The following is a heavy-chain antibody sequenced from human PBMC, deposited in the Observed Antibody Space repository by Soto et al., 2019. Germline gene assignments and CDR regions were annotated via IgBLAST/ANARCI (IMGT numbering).Heavy chain of an antibody. CDR1: GFTFSSYS. CDR2: ISTSSRTI. CDR3: ARLCCSGGSCCSGGAFDI. Sequence: EMRLVESGGGLVQPGRSLRLSCAASGFTFSSYSMNWVRQAPGKGLEWVSHISTSSRTIYYADSVKGRFTISRDHAKNSLYLATNSLRAADTAVSYCARLCCSGGSCCSGGAFDIWGPGTMVTVSS. V-gene: IGHV3-48*01. J-gene: IGHJ3*02. D-gene: IGHD2-15*01.